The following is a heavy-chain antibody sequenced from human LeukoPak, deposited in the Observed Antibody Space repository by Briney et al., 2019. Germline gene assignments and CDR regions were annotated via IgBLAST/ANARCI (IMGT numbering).Heavy chain of an antibody. Sequence: SETLSLTCTVSGVSINSYYWSWLRQPPGKGLEWFGNIYRGTTNYNPSLRSRVTILLDPSQNPFSLRLSSVTVADTAIYYFARGQRWSDHWGQGTLVTVS. D-gene: IGHD4-23*01. CDR3: ARGQRWSDH. CDR2: IYRGTT. V-gene: IGHV4-59*01. J-gene: IGHJ4*02. CDR1: GVSINSYY.